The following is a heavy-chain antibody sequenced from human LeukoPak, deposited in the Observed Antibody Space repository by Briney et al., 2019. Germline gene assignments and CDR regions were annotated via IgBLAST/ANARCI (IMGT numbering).Heavy chain of an antibody. CDR1: GGSISSYY. D-gene: IGHD2-2*02. J-gene: IGHJ5*02. CDR3: ASPGYQLLYDWFDP. Sequence: SETLSLTCTVSGGSISSYYWSWIRQPAGKGLEWIGRIYTSGSTNYNPTLKSRVTMSVDTSKNQFSLKLSSVTAADTAVYYCASPGYQLLYDWFDPWGQGTLVTVSS. V-gene: IGHV4-4*07. CDR2: IYTSGST.